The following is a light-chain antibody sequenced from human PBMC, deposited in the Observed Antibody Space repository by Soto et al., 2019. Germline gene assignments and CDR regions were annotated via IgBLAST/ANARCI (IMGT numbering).Light chain of an antibody. CDR2: AAS. CDR3: HQYNCSPGT. V-gene: IGKV3-15*01. Sequence: IVMTQSPATLSVSPGERATLSCRASQSIGINLAWYQQKPGQAPRLVIYAASTRATAFPARFSGSGSGTDFTLTISSLQSEDFAVYYCHQYNCSPGTFGQGTKLEIK. CDR1: QSIGIN. J-gene: IGKJ2*01.